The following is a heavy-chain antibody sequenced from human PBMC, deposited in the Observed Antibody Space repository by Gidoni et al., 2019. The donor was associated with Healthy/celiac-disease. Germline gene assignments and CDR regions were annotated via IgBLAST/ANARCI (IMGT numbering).Heavy chain of an antibody. D-gene: IGHD6-13*01. CDR2: IDSGGST. V-gene: IGHV3-53*01. J-gene: IGHJ6*02. CDR1: LFTVSTNY. CDR3: ARDSGGIAAPDYYYYGMDV. Sequence: EVQLVASGGCLLHPGGSLRLSCAASLFTVSTNYLSWVRQAPGKGLEWVSVIDSGGSTYYADSVKGRFTISRDNYKNTLYLQMNSMRAEDTAVYYCARDSGGIAAPDYYYYGMDVWGQGTTVTVSS.